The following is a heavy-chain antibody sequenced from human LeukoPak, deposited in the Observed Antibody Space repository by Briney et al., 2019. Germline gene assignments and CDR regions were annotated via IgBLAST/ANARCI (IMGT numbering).Heavy chain of an antibody. V-gene: IGHV3-21*01. CDR1: GFTFSSYS. J-gene: IGHJ4*02. CDR2: ISSSSSYI. D-gene: IGHD6-13*01. CDR3: ERGIADYFDY. Sequence: PGGSLRLSCAAYGFTFSSYSMNWVRQAPGKGLEWVSSISSSSSYIYYADSVKGRFTISRDNAKNSLYLQMNSLRAEDTAVYYGERGIADYFDYWGQGTLVTVSS.